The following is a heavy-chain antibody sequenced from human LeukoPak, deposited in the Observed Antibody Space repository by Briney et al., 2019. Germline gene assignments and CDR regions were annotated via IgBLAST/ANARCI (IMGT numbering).Heavy chain of an antibody. V-gene: IGHV3-11*06. J-gene: IGHJ1*01. CDR3: ARHGLYDSTDYWTFQH. CDR1: GFPFSDHW. CDR2: ISSSSNYK. D-gene: IGHD3-22*01. Sequence: PGGSLRLSCAASGFPFSDHWMSWIRQAPGKGLEWISYISSSSNYKNYADSVQGRFTISRDNAKSSLYLQMNGLRAVDTAVYYCARHGLYDSTDYWTFQHWGQGTLVTVSS.